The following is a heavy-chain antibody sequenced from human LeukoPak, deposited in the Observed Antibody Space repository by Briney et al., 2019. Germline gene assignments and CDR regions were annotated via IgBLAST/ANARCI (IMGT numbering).Heavy chain of an antibody. CDR1: GYTFTSYY. V-gene: IGHV1-46*01. CDR2: INPSAGST. CDR3: ARDGMVRGGYGMDV. J-gene: IGHJ6*02. Sequence: ASVKVSCKAFGYTFTSYYMHWVRQAPGQGLEWMGIINPSAGSTSYAQKFQGRVTMTRDTSTSTVYMELSSLRSEEMAVYYCARDGMVRGGYGMDVWGQGTTVTVSS. D-gene: IGHD3-10*01.